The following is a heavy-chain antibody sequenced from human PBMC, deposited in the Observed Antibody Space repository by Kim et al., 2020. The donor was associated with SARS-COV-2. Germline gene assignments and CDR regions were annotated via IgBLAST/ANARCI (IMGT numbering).Heavy chain of an antibody. D-gene: IGHD6-13*01. V-gene: IGHV3-33*06. CDR2: ILNDGSDE. CDR3: VKQGFALSAGSNYYSYM. CDR1: GFTFSNYG. J-gene: IGHJ6*03. Sequence: GGSLRLSCAASGFTFSNYGMHWVRQAPGQGLEWVAVILNDGSDEYYADSVKGRFTISRDNSKNTLFLQMNSLRPEDTAVYYCVKQGFALSAGSNYYSYM.